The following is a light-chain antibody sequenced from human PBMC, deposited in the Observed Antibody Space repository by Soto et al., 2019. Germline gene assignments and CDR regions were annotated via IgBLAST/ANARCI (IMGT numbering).Light chain of an antibody. CDR3: CSYAGSYV. CDR1: SSDVGGYNY. Sequence: QSALTQPRSVSGSPGQSDTISYSGTSSDVGGYNYVSWYQHHPGKAPKLMIYDVSKRPSGVPDRFSGSKSGNTASLTISGLQAEDEADYYCCSYAGSYVFGTGTKLTV. J-gene: IGLJ1*01. CDR2: DVS. V-gene: IGLV2-11*01.